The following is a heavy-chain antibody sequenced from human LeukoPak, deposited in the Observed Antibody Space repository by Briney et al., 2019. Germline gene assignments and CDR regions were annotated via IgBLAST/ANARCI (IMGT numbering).Heavy chain of an antibody. V-gene: IGHV4-34*01. CDR1: GGSFSGYY. CDR3: ARGQSPRWFDP. Sequence: SETLSLTCAVYGGSFSGYYWSWIRQPPGKGLGWIGEINHSGSTNYNPSLKSRVTISGDTSKNQFSLKLSSVTAADTAVYYCARGQSPRWFDPWGQGTLVTVSS. CDR2: INHSGST. J-gene: IGHJ5*02.